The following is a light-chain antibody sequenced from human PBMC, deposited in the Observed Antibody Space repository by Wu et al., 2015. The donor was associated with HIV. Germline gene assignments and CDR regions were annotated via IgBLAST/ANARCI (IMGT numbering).Light chain of an antibody. CDR2: AAS. CDR1: QGLSSY. V-gene: IGKV1-9*01. Sequence: DIQLTQSPSFMSASIGDRVTITCRASQGLSSYLAWYQQKPGKVPKLLIYAASILQSGVPSRFSGSGSGTDFTLTISSLQPEDVATYYCQKYNTAPWTFGQGTKVEMK. J-gene: IGKJ1*01. CDR3: QKYNTAPWT.